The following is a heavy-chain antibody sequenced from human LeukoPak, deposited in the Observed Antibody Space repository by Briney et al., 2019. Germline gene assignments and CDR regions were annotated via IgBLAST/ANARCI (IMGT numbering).Heavy chain of an antibody. CDR3: ARQVSGWWHYYYGMDV. J-gene: IGHJ6*02. V-gene: IGHV4-39*01. CDR1: GGSISSSSYY. D-gene: IGHD6-19*01. Sequence: SETLSLTCTVSGGSISSSSYYWGWIRQPPGKGLEWIGSIYYSGSTYYNPSLKSRVTISVDTSKNQFSLKLSSVTAADAAVYYCARQVSGWWHYYYGMDVWGQGTTVTVSS. CDR2: IYYSGST.